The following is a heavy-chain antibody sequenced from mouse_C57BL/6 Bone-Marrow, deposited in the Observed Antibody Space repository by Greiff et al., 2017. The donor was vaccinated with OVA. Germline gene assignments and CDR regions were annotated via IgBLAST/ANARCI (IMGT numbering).Heavy chain of an antibody. CDR3: ARLLLFDY. V-gene: IGHV1-9*01. CDR2: ILPGSGST. J-gene: IGHJ2*01. CDR1: GYTFTGYW. Sequence: VQLQQSGAELMKPGASVKLSCKATGYTFTGYWIEWVKQRPGHGLEWIGEILPGSGSTPSNEKFNGKATFTADTSSNTAYMQLSSLTTEDSAIYYGARLLLFDYWGQGTTLTVSS.